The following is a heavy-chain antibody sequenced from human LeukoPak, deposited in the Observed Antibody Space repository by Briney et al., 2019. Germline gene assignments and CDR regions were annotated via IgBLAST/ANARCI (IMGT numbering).Heavy chain of an antibody. V-gene: IGHV4-4*07. CDR1: GGSIRSYD. CDR3: ARDPGADSSGWYRGY. CDR2: IHAGGST. D-gene: IGHD6-19*01. J-gene: IGHJ4*02. Sequence: PSETLSLTCTVSGGSIRSYDWSWIGQPAGKGLEYIGRIHAGGSTNYNPSLKSRVTMSLDTSKNQFSLMLRSVTAADTAVYYCARDPGADSSGWYRGYWGQGTLVTVSS.